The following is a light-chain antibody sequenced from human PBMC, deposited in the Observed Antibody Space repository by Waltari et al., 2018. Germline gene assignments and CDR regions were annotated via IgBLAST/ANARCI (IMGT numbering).Light chain of an antibody. CDR3: LSADSSGTSKV. J-gene: IGLJ3*02. CDR1: ALPKQY. Sequence: SYELTQPPSVSVSPGQTARITCSGDALPKQYAFWYQQKPGHAPVLIIDKDTQRPSGVTERFSGSSSGTTVTMTISGVQAEDEADYYCLSADSSGTSKVFGGGTKLTVL. CDR2: KDT. V-gene: IGLV3-25*03.